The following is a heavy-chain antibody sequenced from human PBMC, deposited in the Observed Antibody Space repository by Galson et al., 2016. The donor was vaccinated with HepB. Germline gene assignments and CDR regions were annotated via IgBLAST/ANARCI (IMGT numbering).Heavy chain of an antibody. V-gene: IGHV3-7*01. D-gene: IGHD6-19*01. CDR3: ARDQGSGWAFDY. J-gene: IGHJ4*02. CDR1: GFTFSNYW. CDR2: IKQDGSDK. Sequence: SLRLSCAASGFTFSNYWMTWVRQAPGKGLAWVANIKQDGSDKYYVDSVKGRFTISRDNATNSLYLQMNSLRAEDTAVYYCARDQGSGWAFDYWGQGTLVTVSS.